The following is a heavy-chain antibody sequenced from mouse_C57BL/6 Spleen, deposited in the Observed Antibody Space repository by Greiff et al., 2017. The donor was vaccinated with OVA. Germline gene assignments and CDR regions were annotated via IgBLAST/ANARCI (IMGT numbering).Heavy chain of an antibody. J-gene: IGHJ2*01. CDR1: GFTFTDYY. D-gene: IGHD3-3*01. CDR2: IRNKANGYTT. V-gene: IGHV7-3*01. Sequence: EVHLMESGGGLVQPGGSLSLSCAASGFTFTDYYMSWVRQPPGKALEWLGFIRNKANGYTTEYSASVKGRFTISRDNSQSILYLQMNALRAEDSATYYCARGRASYYFDYWGQGTTLTVSS. CDR3: ARGRASYYFDY.